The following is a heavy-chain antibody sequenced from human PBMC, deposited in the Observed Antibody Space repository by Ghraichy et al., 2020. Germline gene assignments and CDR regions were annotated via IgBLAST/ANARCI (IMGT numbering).Heavy chain of an antibody. CDR1: GFSLSTSGVG. CDR2: IYWDDDK. CDR3: AHRDGYYYDSSGLFDY. J-gene: IGHJ4*02. Sequence: SGPTLVKPTQTLTLTCTFSGFSLSTSGVGVGWIRQPPGKALEWLALIYWDDDKRYSPSLKSRLTITKDTSKNQVVLTMTNMDPVDTATYYCAHRDGYYYDSSGLFDYWGQGTLVTVSS. D-gene: IGHD3-22*01. V-gene: IGHV2-5*02.